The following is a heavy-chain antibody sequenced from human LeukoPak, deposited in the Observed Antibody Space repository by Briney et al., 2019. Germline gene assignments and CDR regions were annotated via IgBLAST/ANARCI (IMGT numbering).Heavy chain of an antibody. Sequence: PGGSLRLSCEPSGFSFSTYSMNWVRQAPGKGLEWISYISISSTTIYYADSVKGRFTISRDNSKNSLYLQMNNLRDGDTAVYYCARDQGMVNDAFDVWGQGTPVTVSS. CDR2: ISISSTTI. V-gene: IGHV3-48*02. CDR1: GFSFSTYS. CDR3: ARDQGMVNDAFDV. D-gene: IGHD4/OR15-4a*01. J-gene: IGHJ3*01.